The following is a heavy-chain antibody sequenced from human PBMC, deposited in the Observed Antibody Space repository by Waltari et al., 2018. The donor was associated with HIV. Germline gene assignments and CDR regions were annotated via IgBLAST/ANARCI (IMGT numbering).Heavy chain of an antibody. CDR3: ARDGSSYYGLDY. J-gene: IGHJ4*02. CDR1: GFTFSTYE. Sequence: EVQVVESGGGLVQPGGSLRLSCAASGFTFSTYEMNWVRQAPGKGLEWVSYMSSRGSTIYYADAVKGRFTISGDNAKNSLYLQMNSLRAEDTAVYFCARDGSSYYGLDYWGRGTLVTVSS. D-gene: IGHD1-26*01. CDR2: MSSRGSTI. V-gene: IGHV3-48*03.